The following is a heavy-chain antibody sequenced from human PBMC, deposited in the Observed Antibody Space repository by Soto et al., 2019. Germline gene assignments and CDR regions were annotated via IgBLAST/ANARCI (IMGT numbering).Heavy chain of an antibody. CDR3: ARDNGREQYYDSSGYWYYFDY. CDR2: MYHSGST. Sequence: SETLSLTCAVSGFSISSGGYSWSWIRQPPGKGLEWIGYMYHSGSTNYNPSLKSRVTISVDTSKNQFSLKLSSVTAADTAVYYCARDNGREQYYDSSGYWYYFDYWGQGTLVTVSS. J-gene: IGHJ4*02. V-gene: IGHV4-30-2*01. D-gene: IGHD3-22*01. CDR1: GFSISSGGYS.